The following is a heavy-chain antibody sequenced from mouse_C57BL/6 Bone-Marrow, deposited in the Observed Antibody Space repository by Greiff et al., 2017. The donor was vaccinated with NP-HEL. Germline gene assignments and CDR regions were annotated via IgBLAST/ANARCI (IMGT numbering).Heavy chain of an antibody. CDR2: SRNKANDYTT. CDR1: GFTFSDFY. J-gene: IGHJ4*01. V-gene: IGHV7-1*01. CDR3: ARAYAMDY. Sequence: EVKLVDSGGGLVQSGRSLRLSCATSGFTFSDFYMEWVRQAPGKGLEWIAASRNKANDYTTEYSASVKGRFIVSRDTSQSILYLQMNALRAEDTAIYYCARAYAMDYWGQGTSVTVSS.